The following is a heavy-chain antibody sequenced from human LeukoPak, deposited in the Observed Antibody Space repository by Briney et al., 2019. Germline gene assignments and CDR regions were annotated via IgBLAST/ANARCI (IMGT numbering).Heavy chain of an antibody. Sequence: GGSLRLSCAASGITFSSYGMHWVRQAPGKGLEWVAGISYDGSHKYYADSVKGRFSISRDNSKNTLYLQMNSLRADDTAVYYCAKGARGDTVTSIVGLNWFDPWGQGTLVTVSS. V-gene: IGHV3-30*18. CDR3: AKGARGDTVTSIVGLNWFDP. J-gene: IGHJ5*02. CDR1: GITFSSYG. CDR2: ISYDGSHK. D-gene: IGHD4-17*01.